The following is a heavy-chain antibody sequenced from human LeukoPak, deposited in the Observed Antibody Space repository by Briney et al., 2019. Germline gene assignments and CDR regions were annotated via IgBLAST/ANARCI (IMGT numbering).Heavy chain of an antibody. CDR2: IYSGGTT. J-gene: IGHJ4*02. CDR1: GFTLSTYY. Sequence: PGESLRLSCAASGFTLSTYYMNWVRQAPGKGLEWVSIIYSGGTTYYADSVKGRFTISRDNAKNSLFLQMNSLRAEDTAVYYCARWGGGNGDYWGQGTLVTVSS. CDR3: ARWGGGNGDY. D-gene: IGHD4-23*01. V-gene: IGHV3-53*01.